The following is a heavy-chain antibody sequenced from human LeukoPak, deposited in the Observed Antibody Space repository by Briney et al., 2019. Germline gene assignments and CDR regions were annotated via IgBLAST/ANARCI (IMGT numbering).Heavy chain of an antibody. V-gene: IGHV3-23*01. CDR2: ISGSGGST. Sequence: GGSLRLSCAASGFTFNTYAMSWARQAPGKGLEWVSAISGSGGSTYYADSVKGRFTISRDNSKNTLCLQIHSLRAEDTAVYFCAKGKGSSSSSIDWWGQGTLVTVSS. CDR1: GFTFNTYA. D-gene: IGHD2-15*01. J-gene: IGHJ4*02. CDR3: AKGKGSSSSSIDW.